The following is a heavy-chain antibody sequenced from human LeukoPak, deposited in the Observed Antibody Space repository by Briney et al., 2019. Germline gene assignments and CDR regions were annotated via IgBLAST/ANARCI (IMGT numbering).Heavy chain of an antibody. Sequence: PGGSLRPSCAASGFTFSNYDMHWVRQVTGKYLEWVSAIGTNGDTYYPGSVKGRFTISRENAKNSLFLQMNSLRAGDTAVYYCARAVAAARGVNYFDYWGQGTLVTVSS. CDR3: ARAVAAARGVNYFDY. J-gene: IGHJ4*02. CDR1: GFTFSNYD. D-gene: IGHD3-10*01. V-gene: IGHV3-13*01. CDR2: IGTNGDT.